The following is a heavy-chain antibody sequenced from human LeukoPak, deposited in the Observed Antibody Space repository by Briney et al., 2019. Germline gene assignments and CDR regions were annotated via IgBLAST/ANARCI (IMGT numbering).Heavy chain of an antibody. V-gene: IGHV1-46*01. CDR1: GYIFTNYY. CDR3: ARSRDGYNYYFDY. D-gene: IGHD5-24*01. J-gene: IGHJ4*02. CDR2: INPGDAST. Sequence: ASVKVSCKASGYIFTNYYLHWVRQAPGQGLEWVGIINPGDASTSYAQKFQGRVTMTRDTSTSTVYMDLSSLRSEDTAVYYCARSRDGYNYYFDYWGQGTLVTVSS.